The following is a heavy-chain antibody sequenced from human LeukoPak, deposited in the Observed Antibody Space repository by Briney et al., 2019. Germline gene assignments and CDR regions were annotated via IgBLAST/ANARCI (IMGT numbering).Heavy chain of an antibody. J-gene: IGHJ4*02. CDR2: INHSGST. Sequence: SETLSLTCAVYGGSFSGYYWSWIRQPPGKGLEWIGEINHSGSTNYNPSLKSRVTISVDTSKNQFSLKLSSVTAADTAVYYCARQYGFWSGYSLGIYYFDYWGQGTLVTVSS. CDR3: ARQYGFWSGYSLGIYYFDY. V-gene: IGHV4-34*01. D-gene: IGHD3-3*01. CDR1: GGSFSGYY.